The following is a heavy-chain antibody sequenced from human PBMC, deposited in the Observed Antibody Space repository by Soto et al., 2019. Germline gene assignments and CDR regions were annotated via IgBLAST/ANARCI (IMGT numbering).Heavy chain of an antibody. V-gene: IGHV3-53*01. CDR3: HGYGH. CDR2: IYSGGST. J-gene: IGHJ4*02. Sequence: EVQVVESGGGLIQPGGSLRLSCEVSGFSVTANYMSWVRQAPEKGLEWVSVIYSGGSTYYVDSVKGRFSISRDISKNTLYLQMNSLRAEDQAAYYCHGYGHWGQGSLVT. CDR1: GFSVTANY. D-gene: IGHD5-12*01.